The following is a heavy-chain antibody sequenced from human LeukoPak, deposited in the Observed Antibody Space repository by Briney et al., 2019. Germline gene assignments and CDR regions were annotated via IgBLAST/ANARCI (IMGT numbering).Heavy chain of an antibody. CDR3: ARLNRITMVRGVIIGSTWFDP. V-gene: IGHV1-8*01. Sequence: ASVKVSCKASGYTFTSYDINWVRQATGQGLEWLGWMNPNSGNTGYAQKFQGRVTMTRNTSISTAYMELSSLRSEYTAVYYCARLNRITMVRGVIIGSTWFDPWGQGTLVTVSS. D-gene: IGHD3-10*01. CDR2: MNPNSGNT. CDR1: GYTFTSYD. J-gene: IGHJ5*02.